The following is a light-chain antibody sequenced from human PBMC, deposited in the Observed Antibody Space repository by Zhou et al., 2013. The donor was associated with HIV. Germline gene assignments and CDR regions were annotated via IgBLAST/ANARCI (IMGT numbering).Light chain of an antibody. V-gene: IGKV1-5*03. Sequence: DIQMTQSPSTLSASVGDRVTITCRASQSISHWLAWYQHKAGKTPKLLIQKASILQSGVPSRFSGSGSGTEFTLTISSLQPDDFATYYCQQYNNYPTFGQGTKVE. CDR2: KAS. J-gene: IGKJ1*01. CDR3: QQYNNYPT. CDR1: QSISHW.